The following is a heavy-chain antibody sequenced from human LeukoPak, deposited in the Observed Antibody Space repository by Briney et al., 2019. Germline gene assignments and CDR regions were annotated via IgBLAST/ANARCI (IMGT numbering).Heavy chain of an antibody. Sequence: SVQVSCQASGGTSNSHAISWVRPAPGQGLEWMGRIIPNLGTTNRAQNFQARVTLTAEKSATTVSMDLISLTCEDTAVYYCARVPKGVSAIPLRGGAFDIWGQGTLVTVSS. CDR3: ARVPKGVSAIPLRGGAFDI. V-gene: IGHV1-69*04. CDR2: IIPNLGTT. D-gene: IGHD2-8*01. CDR1: GGTSNSHA. J-gene: IGHJ3*02.